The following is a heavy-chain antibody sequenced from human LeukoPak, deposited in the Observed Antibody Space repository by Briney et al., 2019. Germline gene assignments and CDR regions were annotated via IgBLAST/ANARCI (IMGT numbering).Heavy chain of an antibody. V-gene: IGHV4-34*01. Sequence: PSETLSLTCAVYGGSFSGYYWSWIRQPPGKGLEWIGEINHSGSTNYNPSLKSRVTISVDTSKNQFSLKLSSVTAADTAVYYCAREPRRGYSYGYSFDYWGQGTLVTVSS. CDR3: AREPRRGYSYGYSFDY. J-gene: IGHJ4*02. CDR1: GGSFSGYY. CDR2: INHSGST. D-gene: IGHD5-18*01.